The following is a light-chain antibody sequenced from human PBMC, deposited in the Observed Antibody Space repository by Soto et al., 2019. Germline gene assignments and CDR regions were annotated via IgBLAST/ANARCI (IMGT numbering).Light chain of an antibody. CDR3: QQYNSYPYT. V-gene: IGKV1-5*03. CDR2: KAS. J-gene: IGKJ2*01. Sequence: DIQMTQSPSTLSASVGDRVTITCRASQSISTWLAWYQQKPGKAPNLLIYKASTLQSGVPSRFSGSGSGTEFTLTISLQPDDSATYYCQQYNSYPYTFGQGTKLEIK. CDR1: QSISTW.